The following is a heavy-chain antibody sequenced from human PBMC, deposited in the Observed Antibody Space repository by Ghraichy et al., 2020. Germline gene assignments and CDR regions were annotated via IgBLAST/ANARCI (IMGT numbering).Heavy chain of an antibody. CDR2: ISARGGST. V-gene: IGHV3-23*01. D-gene: IGHD6-19*01. Sequence: GGSLRLSCAASGFTFTNYAMNWVRQAPGKGLEWVSGISARGGSTYHTDSVKGRFTISRDNSKNTLYLQMNSLRAEDTAVYYCAKGDTGGWDSKYWYFDLWGRGTLVTVSS. J-gene: IGHJ2*01. CDR1: GFTFTNYA. CDR3: AKGDTGGWDSKYWYFDL.